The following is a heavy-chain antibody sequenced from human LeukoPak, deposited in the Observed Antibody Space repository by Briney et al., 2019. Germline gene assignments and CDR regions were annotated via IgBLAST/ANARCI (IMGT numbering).Heavy chain of an antibody. J-gene: IGHJ4*02. V-gene: IGHV1-2*02. Sequence: ASGKVSCKASGYTFTGYYMHWVRQAPGQGLEWMGWINPNSGGTNYAQKFQGRVTITADKSTSTAYMELSSLRSEDTAVYYCVIAARPGSDYWGQGTLVTVSS. CDR2: INPNSGGT. CDR3: VIAARPGSDY. D-gene: IGHD6-6*01. CDR1: GYTFTGYY.